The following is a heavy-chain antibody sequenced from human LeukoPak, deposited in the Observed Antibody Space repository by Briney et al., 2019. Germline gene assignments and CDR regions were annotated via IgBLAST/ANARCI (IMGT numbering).Heavy chain of an antibody. CDR2: ISYDGSNK. D-gene: IGHD3-10*01. CDR1: GFTFSSYA. V-gene: IGHV3-30-3*01. J-gene: IGHJ2*01. CDR3: ARETYYGTWYFDL. Sequence: GGSLRLSCAASGFTFSSYAMHWVRQAPGKGLEWVAVISYDGSNKYYADSVKGRFTISRDNSKNTLYLQMNSLRAEDTAVYYCARETYYGTWYFDLWGRGTLVTVSS.